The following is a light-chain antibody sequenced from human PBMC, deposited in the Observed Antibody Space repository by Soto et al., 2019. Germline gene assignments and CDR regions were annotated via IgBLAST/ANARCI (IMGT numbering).Light chain of an antibody. CDR1: TGPVTSGQY. Sequence: QAVVTQEPSLTVSPGGTVTLTCGSSTGPVTSGQYPYWFQQKPGQAPRTLIYDTTNRHSRTPARFSGSLLGGKAALTLSGAQPEDEAVYYCLLSFGGARVFGGGTQLTVL. V-gene: IGLV7-46*01. CDR2: DTT. J-gene: IGLJ3*02. CDR3: LLSFGGARV.